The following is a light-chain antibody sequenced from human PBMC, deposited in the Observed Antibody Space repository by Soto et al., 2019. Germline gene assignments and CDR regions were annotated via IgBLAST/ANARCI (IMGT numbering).Light chain of an antibody. CDR1: SSNIGNNY. J-gene: IGLJ1*01. CDR3: GTCDSSLSAGSV. Sequence: QSVLTQPPSVSAAPGQKVTISCSGSSSNIGNNYVSWYQQLPGTAPKLLIYDNNKRPSGIPDRFSGSKSGTSATLGITGLQTGDEADYYCGTCDSSLSAGSVFGTGTKVTVL. CDR2: DNN. V-gene: IGLV1-51*01.